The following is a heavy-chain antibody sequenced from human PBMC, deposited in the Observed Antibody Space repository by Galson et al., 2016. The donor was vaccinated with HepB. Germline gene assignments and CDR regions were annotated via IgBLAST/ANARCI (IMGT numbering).Heavy chain of an antibody. D-gene: IGHD1-26*01. J-gene: IGHJ4*02. V-gene: IGHV1-46*01. CDR3: TRGDVGATTKNFDY. CDR2: INPTSGGA. CDR1: GFTLTSYY. Sequence: SVKVSCKASGFTLTSYYMRWVRQAPGQGLEWMGMINPTSGGANYGQRFQGRVTMTRDTSTSTLYVHLSSLRSEDTAVYYCTRGDVGATTKNFDYWGQGTLVTVSS.